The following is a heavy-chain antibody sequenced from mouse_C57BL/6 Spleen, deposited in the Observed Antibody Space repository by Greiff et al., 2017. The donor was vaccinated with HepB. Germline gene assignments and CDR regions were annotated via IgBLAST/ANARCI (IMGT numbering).Heavy chain of an antibody. CDR3: ARRSDYDYAMDY. D-gene: IGHD2-4*01. CDR2: IYPGGGYT. V-gene: IGHV1-63*01. CDR1: GYTFTNYW. J-gene: IGHJ4*01. Sequence: VQLVESGAELVRPGTSVKMSCKASGYTFTNYWIGWAKQRPGHGLEWIGDIYPGGGYTNYNEKFKGKATLTADKSSSTAYMQFSSLTSEDSAIYYCARRSDYDYAMDYWGQGTSVTVSS.